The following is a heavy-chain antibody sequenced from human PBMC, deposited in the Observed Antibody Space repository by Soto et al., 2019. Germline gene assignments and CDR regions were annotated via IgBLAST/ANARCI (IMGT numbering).Heavy chain of an antibody. V-gene: IGHV4-34*01. CDR2: INHSGST. CDR3: ARGFLGDYDDY. J-gene: IGHJ4*02. CDR1: GGSFSGYY. Sequence: PSETLSLTCAVYGGSFSGYYWSWIRQPPGKGLEWIGEINHSGSTNYNPSLKSRVTISVDTSKNQFSLKLSSVTAADTAVYYCARGFLGDYDDYWAQGTLVTVSS.